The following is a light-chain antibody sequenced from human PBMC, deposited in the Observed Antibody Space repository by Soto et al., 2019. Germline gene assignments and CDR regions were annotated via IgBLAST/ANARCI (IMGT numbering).Light chain of an antibody. CDR2: GAS. V-gene: IGKV3-15*01. CDR3: QQYNNWPPN. CDR1: QSVSSN. J-gene: IGKJ5*01. Sequence: EIVMTRSPATLSVSPGERATLSCRASQSVSSNLAWYQQKPGQALRLLIYGASTRATGIPARFSGSGSGTEFTLTISSLQSEDFAVYYCQQYNNWPPNFGQGTRLEIK.